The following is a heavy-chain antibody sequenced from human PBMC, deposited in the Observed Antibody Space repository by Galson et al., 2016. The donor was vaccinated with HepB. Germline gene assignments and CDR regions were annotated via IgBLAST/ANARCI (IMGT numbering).Heavy chain of an antibody. CDR1: GFTFSRNG. V-gene: IGHV3-21*05. CDR3: AREDGRGYCTGGSCLLKDGFDI. D-gene: IGHD2-15*01. CDR2: ISSTSSYI. Sequence: SLRLSCAASGFTFSRNGMNWVRQAPGKGLEWLSYISSTSSYIYYADSVKGRLTISRDNAKNSLYLQMNSLRADDTAVYYCAREDGRGYCTGGSCLLKDGFDIWGQGTLVTVSA. J-gene: IGHJ3*02.